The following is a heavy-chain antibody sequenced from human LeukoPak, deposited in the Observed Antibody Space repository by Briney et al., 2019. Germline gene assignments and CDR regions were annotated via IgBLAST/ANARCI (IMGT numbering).Heavy chain of an antibody. V-gene: IGHV1-2*02. Sequence: ASVKVSCKASGYTFTGYYMHWVRQAPGQGLEWMGWINPNSGGTNYAQKFQGRVTMTRDTSISTAYVELSRLRSDDTAVYYCARLGGDCSSTSCYLWGQGTMVTVSS. CDR3: ARLGGDCSSTSCYL. CDR1: GYTFTGYY. J-gene: IGHJ3*01. CDR2: INPNSGGT. D-gene: IGHD2-2*01.